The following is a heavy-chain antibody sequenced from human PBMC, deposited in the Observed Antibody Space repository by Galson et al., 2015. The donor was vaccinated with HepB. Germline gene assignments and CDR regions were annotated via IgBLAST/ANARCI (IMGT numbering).Heavy chain of an antibody. CDR2: ISYDGSNK. Sequence: SLRLSCAASGFTFSSFDMHWVRQAPGKGLEWVAVISYDGSNKYYADSVKGRFTISRDNSKNTLYLQMNSLRAEDTAVYYCAKPTMTTNYYGMDVWGRGTTVTVSS. V-gene: IGHV3-30*18. CDR1: GFTFSSFD. D-gene: IGHD4-17*01. CDR3: AKPTMTTNYYGMDV. J-gene: IGHJ6*02.